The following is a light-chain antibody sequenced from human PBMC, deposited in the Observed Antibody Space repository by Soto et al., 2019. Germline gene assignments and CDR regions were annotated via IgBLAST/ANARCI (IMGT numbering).Light chain of an antibody. CDR3: QQYNNLPPA. CDR1: QRINNW. V-gene: IGKV1-5*01. CDR2: AAS. Sequence: DIQMTQSPSTLAASAGDRVTITCRASQRINNWLAWYQQKPGKAPKRLIYAASSLQSGVPSRLSVSGSGTEFTLTISSLQPEDFATYHCQQYNNLPPAFGQGTRLEI. J-gene: IGKJ5*01.